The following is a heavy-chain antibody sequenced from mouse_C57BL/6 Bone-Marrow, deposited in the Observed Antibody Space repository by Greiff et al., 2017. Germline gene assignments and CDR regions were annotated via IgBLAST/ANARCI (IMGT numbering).Heavy chain of an antibody. Sequence: QVQLQQSGPELVKPGASVKLSCKASGYTFTSYDINWVKQRPGQGLEWIGWIYPRDGSTKYNEKFKGKATLTLDTSSRTAYMELHSLTSADSAVYFWARGYSYSYFDYWGQGTTLTVSS. CDR3: ARGYSYSYFDY. V-gene: IGHV1-85*01. CDR1: GYTFTSYD. J-gene: IGHJ2*01. D-gene: IGHD2-12*01. CDR2: IYPRDGST.